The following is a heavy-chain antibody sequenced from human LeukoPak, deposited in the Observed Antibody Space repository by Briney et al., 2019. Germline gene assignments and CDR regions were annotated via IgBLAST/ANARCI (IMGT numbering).Heavy chain of an antibody. Sequence: PSETLSLTCTVSGGSISSDYWSWIRQPPGKGLEWIGEINHSGSTNYNPSLKSRVTISVDTSKNQFSLKLSSATAADTAVYYCARHVPRYCSSTSCQTADYWGQGTLVTVSS. CDR3: ARHVPRYCSSTSCQTADY. J-gene: IGHJ4*02. D-gene: IGHD2-2*01. V-gene: IGHV4-34*01. CDR1: GGSISSDY. CDR2: INHSGST.